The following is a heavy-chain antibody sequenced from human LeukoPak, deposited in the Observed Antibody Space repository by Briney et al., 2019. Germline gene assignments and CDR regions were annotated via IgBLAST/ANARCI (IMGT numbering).Heavy chain of an antibody. CDR2: ISAYNGDT. Sequence: ASVKVSCKTSGYTFTSYGISWVRQAPGQGLEWMGWISAYNGDTNSAQSLQGRATMTTDKSTSTAYMELRSLRSDDTAVYYCARMVGGYSDVHFDHWGQGTLVTVSS. D-gene: IGHD2-15*01. CDR1: GYTFTSYG. V-gene: IGHV1-18*01. CDR3: ARMVGGYSDVHFDH. J-gene: IGHJ4*02.